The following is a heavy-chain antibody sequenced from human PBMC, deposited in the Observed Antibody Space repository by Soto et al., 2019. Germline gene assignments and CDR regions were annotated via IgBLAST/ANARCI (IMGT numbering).Heavy chain of an antibody. CDR3: ARGRTYDYIWGSYRSASYYFDY. CDR2: INHSGST. V-gene: IGHV4-34*01. Sequence: SETLSLTCAVYGGSFSGYYWSWIRQPPGKGLEWIGEINHSGSTNYNPSLNSRVTISVDTSKNQFSLKLSSVTAADTAVYYCARGRTYDYIWGSYRSASYYFDYWGQGTLVTVSS. D-gene: IGHD3-16*02. J-gene: IGHJ4*02. CDR1: GGSFSGYY.